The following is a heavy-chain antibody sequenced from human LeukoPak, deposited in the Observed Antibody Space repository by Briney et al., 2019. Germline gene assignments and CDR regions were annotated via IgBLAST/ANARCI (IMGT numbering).Heavy chain of an antibody. V-gene: IGHV3-74*01. Sequence: GGSLRLSCAASGFTFSSYWMHWVRQPPGKGLVWVSRINGDGSSTSYADAVKGRFTISRDNAKNTLYLRMNSLRAEDTAVYYCARGGLTGTTIPYFDYWGQGTLVTVSS. D-gene: IGHD1-7*01. CDR3: ARGGLTGTTIPYFDY. CDR2: INGDGSST. J-gene: IGHJ4*02. CDR1: GFTFSSYW.